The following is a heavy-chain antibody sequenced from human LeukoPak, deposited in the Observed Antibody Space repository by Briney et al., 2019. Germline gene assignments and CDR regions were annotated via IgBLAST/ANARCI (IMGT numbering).Heavy chain of an antibody. V-gene: IGHV3-66*02. CDR1: GFTVSSNY. J-gene: IGHJ4*02. CDR3: ARDERDIRFDY. CDR2: IYSGGST. Sequence: GGSLRLSCAASGFTVSSNYMSWVRQAPGKGLEWVSVIYSGGSTYYADSVKGRFTISRDNSKNTLYLQMNSLRAEDTAVYYCARDERDIRFDYWGQGTLVTVSS. D-gene: IGHD6-25*01.